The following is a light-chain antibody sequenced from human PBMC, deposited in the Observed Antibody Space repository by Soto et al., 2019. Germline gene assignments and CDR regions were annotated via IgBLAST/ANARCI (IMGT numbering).Light chain of an antibody. J-gene: IGLJ1*01. CDR3: SSYTTSSTYV. Sequence: ALTQPASVSGYPGQSITISCTGASSDVGAYNYVAWCQQHPGKGPKLLIYDVSNRPSGFSSRFSGSKSGNTASLTISGLRAEDEADYFCSSYTTSSTYVFGTGTKVTV. V-gene: IGLV2-14*01. CDR1: SSDVGAYNY. CDR2: DVS.